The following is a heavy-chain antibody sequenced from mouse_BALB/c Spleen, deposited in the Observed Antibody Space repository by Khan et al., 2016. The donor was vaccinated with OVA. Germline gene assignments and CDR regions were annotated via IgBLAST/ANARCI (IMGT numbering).Heavy chain of an antibody. CDR1: GYSITSNYA. Sequence: EVKLLESGPGLVKPSQSLSLTCTVTGYSITSNYAWNWIRQFPGNKLEWMGYISYSGSTTYNPSLKSRISITRDTSKNQFFLQLKSVTTEDTATYYCARGNYYEYYFDYWGQGTSLTVSS. CDR3: ARGNYYEYYFDY. J-gene: IGHJ2*02. V-gene: IGHV3-2*02. CDR2: ISYSGST. D-gene: IGHD1-1*01.